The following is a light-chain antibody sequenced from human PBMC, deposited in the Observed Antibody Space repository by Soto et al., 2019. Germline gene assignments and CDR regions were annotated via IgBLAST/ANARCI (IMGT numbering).Light chain of an antibody. CDR3: SSYRSGNTVV. V-gene: IGLV2-14*01. Sequence: SALTQPASVSESPGQSITISCTGTSSDVGGHNYVTWYQQHPGKAPKLMIYDVSNRPSGVPNRFSGSKSGNTASLTISGLQADDEADYYCSSYRSGNTVVFGGGTKLTVL. J-gene: IGLJ2*01. CDR2: DVS. CDR1: SSDVGGHNY.